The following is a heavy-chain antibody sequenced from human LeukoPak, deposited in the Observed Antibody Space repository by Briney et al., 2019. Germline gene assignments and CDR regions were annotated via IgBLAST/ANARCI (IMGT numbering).Heavy chain of an antibody. CDR2: IIPIFGTA. CDR3: ATSAVATRITMIGVAFDY. D-gene: IGHD3-22*01. CDR1: GGTFSDYT. V-gene: IGHV1-69*01. J-gene: IGHJ4*02. Sequence: ASVKVSCEASGGTFSDYTISWVRQAPGQGLEWMGGIIPIFGTAHYAQMLQGRVTITADESTSTAYMELSSLRSEDTAVYYCATSAVATRITMIGVAFDYWGQGTLVTVSS.